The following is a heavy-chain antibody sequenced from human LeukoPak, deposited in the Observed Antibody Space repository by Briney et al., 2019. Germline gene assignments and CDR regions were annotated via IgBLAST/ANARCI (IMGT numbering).Heavy chain of an antibody. CDR3: ARNRFTFGGVHDAFDI. J-gene: IGHJ3*02. Sequence: RSETLSLTCAAYGGSFSGYYWSWIRQPPGKGLEWIGEINHSGSTNYNPSLKSRVTISVDTSKNQFSLKLSSVTAADTAVYYCARNRFTFGGVHDAFDIWGQGTMVTVSS. D-gene: IGHD3-16*01. CDR1: GGSFSGYY. V-gene: IGHV4-34*01. CDR2: INHSGST.